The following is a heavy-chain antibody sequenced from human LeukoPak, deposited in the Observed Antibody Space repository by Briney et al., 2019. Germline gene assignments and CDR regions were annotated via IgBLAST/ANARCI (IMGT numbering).Heavy chain of an antibody. CDR1: GLTFSSYA. J-gene: IGHJ3*02. D-gene: IGHD6-25*01. CDR3: ARDGAAATDYAFDI. CDR2: INSDGSST. Sequence: GGSLRLSCAAAGLTFSSYAMGWVRQAPGKGLVWVSRINSDGSSTSYADSVKGRFTTSRDSAKNMLYLQMNSLRVEDTAVYYCARDGAAATDYAFDIWGQGTMVTVSS. V-gene: IGHV3-74*01.